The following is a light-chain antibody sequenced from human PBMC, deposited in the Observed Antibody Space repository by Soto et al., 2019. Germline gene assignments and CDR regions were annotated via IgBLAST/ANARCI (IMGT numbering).Light chain of an antibody. Sequence: EIVLTQSPGTLSLSPGETATLSCRASQTVNSDYLAWFQQRPGQAPRLLIFATSRRATDIPDRFSGSGSGTDFTLAIRRLEPEDFAVYYCQQLNGFPRYTFGQGTTVDI. CDR2: ATS. CDR3: QQLNGFPRYT. CDR1: QTVNSDY. V-gene: IGKV3-20*01. J-gene: IGKJ2*01.